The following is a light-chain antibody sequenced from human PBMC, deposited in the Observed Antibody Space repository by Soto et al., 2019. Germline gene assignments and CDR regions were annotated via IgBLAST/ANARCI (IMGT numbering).Light chain of an antibody. CDR1: SSNIGAGYD. V-gene: IGLV1-40*01. CDR3: QSYESSLSGSYV. Sequence: QSALTQPPSVSGAPGQRVTISCTGSSSNIGAGYDVHWYQQLPGTAPKLLIYGNSNRPSGVPDRFSGSKSGTSASLAITGLQAEDEADYYCQSYESSLSGSYVFGTGTKAPS. J-gene: IGLJ1*01. CDR2: GNS.